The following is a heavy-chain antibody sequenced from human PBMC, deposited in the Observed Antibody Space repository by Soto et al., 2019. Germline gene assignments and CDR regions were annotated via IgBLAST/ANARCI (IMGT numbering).Heavy chain of an antibody. Sequence: GASVKVSCKASGYTFTSYVISWVRHAPGQGLEWMGWISAYNGNTNYAQKLQGRVTMTTDTSTSTAYMELRSLRSDDTAVYYCASGDIAARYSYWGQGTLVTVSS. CDR3: ASGDIAARYSY. CDR2: ISAYNGNT. CDR1: GYTFTSYV. J-gene: IGHJ4*02. V-gene: IGHV1-18*01. D-gene: IGHD6-6*01.